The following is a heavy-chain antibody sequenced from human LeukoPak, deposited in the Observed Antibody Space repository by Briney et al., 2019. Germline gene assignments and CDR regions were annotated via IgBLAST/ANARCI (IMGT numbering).Heavy chain of an antibody. CDR2: ISSSSSYI. D-gene: IGHD6-19*01. J-gene: IGHJ4*02. CDR1: GFTFSNYS. Sequence: PGGPLRLSCAASGFTFSNYSMNWVRQAPGKGLEWVSSISSSSSYIYYADSVKGRFTISRDNSKNTLYLQMNSLRAEDTAVYYCAKAGIAVAGTHFDYWGQGTLVTVPS. V-gene: IGHV3-21*04. CDR3: AKAGIAVAGTHFDY.